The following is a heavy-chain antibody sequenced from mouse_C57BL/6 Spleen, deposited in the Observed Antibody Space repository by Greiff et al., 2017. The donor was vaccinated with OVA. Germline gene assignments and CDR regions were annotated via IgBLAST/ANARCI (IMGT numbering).Heavy chain of an antibody. CDR1: GYTFTDYN. D-gene: IGHD3-2*02. J-gene: IGHJ3*01. Sequence: VQLQQSGPELVKPGASVKIPCKASGYTFTDYNMDWVKQSHGKSLEWIGDINPNNGGTIYNQKFKGKATLTVDKSSSTAYMELRSLTSEDTAVYYCARGSPHRQLRLPWFAYWGQGTLVTVSA. CDR3: ARGSPHRQLRLPWFAY. V-gene: IGHV1-18*01. CDR2: INPNNGGT.